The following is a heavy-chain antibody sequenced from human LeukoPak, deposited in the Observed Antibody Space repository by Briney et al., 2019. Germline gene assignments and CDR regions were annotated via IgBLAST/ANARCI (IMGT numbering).Heavy chain of an antibody. Sequence: GGSLRLSCAASGFIFSNFWMSWVHQAPGRGLEWVAGIKQDGSEKFYVDSVKGRLTISRDNAKNSLYLQMNFLRTEDTALYYCARTRGETYFDYWGQGTLVTVSS. CDR1: GFIFSNFW. V-gene: IGHV3-7*01. J-gene: IGHJ4*02. D-gene: IGHD2-21*01. CDR2: IKQDGSEK. CDR3: ARTRGETYFDY.